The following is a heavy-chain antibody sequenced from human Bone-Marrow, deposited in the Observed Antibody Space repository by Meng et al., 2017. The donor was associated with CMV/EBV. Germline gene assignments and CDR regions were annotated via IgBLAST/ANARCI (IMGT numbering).Heavy chain of an antibody. V-gene: IGHV3-48*03. CDR2: ISSSGSTI. D-gene: IGHD3-3*01. CDR3: ARVGFGDDFWSGYYSAPIY. CDR1: GFTFSSYE. Sequence: GESLKISCAASGFTFSSYEMNWVRQAPGKGLEWVSYISSSGSTIYYADSVKGRFTISRDNAKNSLYLQMNSLRAEDTAVYYCARVGFGDDFWSGYYSAPIYWGQGTLVTVSS. J-gene: IGHJ4*02.